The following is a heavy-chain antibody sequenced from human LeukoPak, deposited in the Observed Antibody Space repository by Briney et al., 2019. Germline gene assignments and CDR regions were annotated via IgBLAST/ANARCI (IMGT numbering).Heavy chain of an antibody. CDR1: GGSFSGSY. D-gene: IGHD3-3*01. J-gene: IGHJ4*02. CDR2: INHSGST. V-gene: IGHV4-34*01. CDR3: ASGPRRAVGTLWN. Sequence: PSETLSLTCAVYGGSFSGSYWSWIRQPPGKGLEWIGEINHSGSTNYNPSHKSRVTISVDTSKNQFSMKLSSVTAADTAVYYCASGPRRAVGTLWNWGQGTLVTVSS.